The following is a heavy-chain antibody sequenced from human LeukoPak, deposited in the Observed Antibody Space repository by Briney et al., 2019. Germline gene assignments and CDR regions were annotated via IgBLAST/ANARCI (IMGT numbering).Heavy chain of an antibody. CDR3: ARDYYYDSSGYYYRIGY. J-gene: IGHJ4*02. CDR2: INPNSGGT. V-gene: IGHV1-2*02. CDR1: GYTFTGYY. D-gene: IGHD3-22*01. Sequence: ASVKVSCKASGYTFTGYYMHWVRQAPGQGLEWMGWINPNSGGTNYAQKFQGRVTMTRDTSISTAYMELSRLRSDDTAVYYCARDYYYDSSGYYYRIGYWGQGTLVTVSS.